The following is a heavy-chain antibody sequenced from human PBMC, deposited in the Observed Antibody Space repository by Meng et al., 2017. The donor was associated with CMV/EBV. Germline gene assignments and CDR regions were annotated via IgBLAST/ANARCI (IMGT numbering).Heavy chain of an antibody. CDR3: ARHVHDFWRGYYPPYYYYGMDV. J-gene: IGHJ6*02. CDR1: GGSISSSSYY. V-gene: IGHV4-39*01. Sequence: SETLSLTCTVSGGSISSSSYYWGWIRQPPGKGLEWIGSIYYSGSTYYNPSLKSRVTISVDTSKNQFSLKRSSVTAADTAVYYCARHVHDFWRGYYPPYYYYGMDVWGQGTTVTVSS. CDR2: IYYSGST. D-gene: IGHD3-3*01.